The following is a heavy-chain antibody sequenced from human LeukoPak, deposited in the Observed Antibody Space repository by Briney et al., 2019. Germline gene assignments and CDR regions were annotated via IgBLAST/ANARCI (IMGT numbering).Heavy chain of an antibody. CDR1: GFTFSSYT. J-gene: IGHJ4*02. Sequence: GGSLRLSCAASGFTFSSYTMNWIRQAPGKGLEWVSYIISSTSTRSYADSVMGRFTISRDNDKNSLYLQMNSLRPEDTAVYYCARSLYGLYYWGQGTLVTVSS. CDR2: IISSTSTR. D-gene: IGHD2/OR15-2a*01. V-gene: IGHV3-48*01. CDR3: ARSLYGLYY.